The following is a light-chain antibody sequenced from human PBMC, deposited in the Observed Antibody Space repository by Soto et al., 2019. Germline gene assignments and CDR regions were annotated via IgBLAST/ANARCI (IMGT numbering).Light chain of an antibody. CDR1: QNIRNW. J-gene: IGKJ1*01. CDR3: QHYNSYSEA. Sequence: IHMTQSPSTLSASVCDSVTITCRASQNIRNWLAWYQQKPGKAPKLLIYDASSLESGVPSRFSGSGSGTEFTLTISSLQPDDFATYYCQHYNSYSEAFGQGTKVDIK. CDR2: DAS. V-gene: IGKV1-5*01.